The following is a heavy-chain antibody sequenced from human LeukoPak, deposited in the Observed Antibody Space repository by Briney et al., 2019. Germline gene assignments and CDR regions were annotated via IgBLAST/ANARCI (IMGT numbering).Heavy chain of an antibody. J-gene: IGHJ4*02. CDR1: GESFSGYY. CDR3: ARVGYCSSTSCYKNTNFDY. Sequence: PSETLSLTCAVYGESFSGYYWSWIRQPPGKGLEWIGEINHSGSTNYNPSLKSRVTISVDTSKNQFSLKLSSVTAADTAVYYCARVGYCSSTSCYKNTNFDYWGQGTLVTVSS. D-gene: IGHD2-2*02. V-gene: IGHV4-34*01. CDR2: INHSGST.